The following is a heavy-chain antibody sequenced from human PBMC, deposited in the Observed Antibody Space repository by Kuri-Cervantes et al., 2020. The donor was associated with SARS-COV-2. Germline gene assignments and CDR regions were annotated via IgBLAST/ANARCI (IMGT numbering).Heavy chain of an antibody. J-gene: IGHJ4*02. CDR1: RFSFSTYW. Sequence: GASLKISCAASRFSFSTYWMHWVRQAPGKGLEWVSLISGDGGSTYYADSVKGRFTISRDNSKNSLYLQMNSLRTEDTALYYCAKDILKGEPFDYWGQGTLVTVSS. V-gene: IGHV3-43*02. CDR3: AKDILKGEPFDY. CDR2: ISGDGGST. D-gene: IGHD3-16*01.